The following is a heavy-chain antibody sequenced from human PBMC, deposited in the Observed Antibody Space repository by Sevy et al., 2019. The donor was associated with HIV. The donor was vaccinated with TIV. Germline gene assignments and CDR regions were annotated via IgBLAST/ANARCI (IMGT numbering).Heavy chain of an antibody. CDR1: EFTFSSYA. D-gene: IGHD1-26*01. CDR3: AKDRGSYYVNY. J-gene: IGHJ4*02. V-gene: IGHV3-23*01. Sequence: GGSLRLSCAASEFTFSSYAMSWVRQAPGKGLEWVSAISGSGGSTYYADSVKGRFTISRDNSKNTLYLQMNSLRAEDTAVYYCAKDRGSYYVNYWGQGTLVTVSS. CDR2: ISGSGGST.